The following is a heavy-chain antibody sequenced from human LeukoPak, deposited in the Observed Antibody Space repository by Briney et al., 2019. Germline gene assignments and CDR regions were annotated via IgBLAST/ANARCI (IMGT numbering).Heavy chain of an antibody. V-gene: IGHV3-9*01. Sequence: PGRSLRLSCAASGFTFDDYAMHWVRQAPGKGLEWVSGISWNSGSIGYADSVKGRFTISRDNAKNSLYLQMNSLRAEDTALYYCAKAPYYYDSSGYPIHWFDPWGQGTLVTVSS. CDR2: ISWNSGSI. D-gene: IGHD3-22*01. J-gene: IGHJ5*02. CDR3: AKAPYYYDSSGYPIHWFDP. CDR1: GFTFDDYA.